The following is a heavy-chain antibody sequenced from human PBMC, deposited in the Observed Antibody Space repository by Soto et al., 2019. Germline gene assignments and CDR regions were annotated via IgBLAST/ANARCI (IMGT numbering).Heavy chain of an antibody. J-gene: IGHJ4*02. D-gene: IGHD2-15*01. CDR3: AKEDSLVVVADY. CDR1: GFAFRSYG. CDR2: ISYDGSNK. V-gene: IGHV3-30*18. Sequence: QVQLVESGGGVVRPGRSLKLSCVASGFAFRSYGMHWVRQAPGKGLEWVAVISYDGSNKYYADSLKGRFTISRDNSKNTLYLQMNTLRPEDTAMYYCAKEDSLVVVADYWGQGTLVTVSS.